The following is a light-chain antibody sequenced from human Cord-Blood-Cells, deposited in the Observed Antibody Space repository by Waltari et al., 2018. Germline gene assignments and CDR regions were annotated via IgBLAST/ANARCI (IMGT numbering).Light chain of an antibody. J-gene: IGKJ4*01. V-gene: IGKV4-1*01. CDR1: QSVLYSSNNKNY. CDR2: WAS. Sequence: DIVMTQSPDSLAVSLGERATINCKSSQSVLYSSNNKNYLAWYQQKPGQPPKLPIYWASTRESGVPDRFSGSGSGTDFTLTIRSLQAEDVAVYYCQQYYSTPLTFGGGTKVEIK. CDR3: QQYYSTPLT.